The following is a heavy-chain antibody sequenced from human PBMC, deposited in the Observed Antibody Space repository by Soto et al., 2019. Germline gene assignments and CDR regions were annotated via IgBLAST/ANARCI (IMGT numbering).Heavy chain of an antibody. V-gene: IGHV3-23*01. J-gene: IGHJ6*02. CDR1: GFTFSSYA. Sequence: GGSLRLSCEASGFTFSSYAMSWVRQAPGKGLEWVSAISGSSSSTYYADSVRGRFTISRENAQNSLYLQMNSLRAEDTAVYYCARDYDFWSGRGGMDVWGQGTTVTVYS. CDR2: ISGSSSST. CDR3: ARDYDFWSGRGGMDV. D-gene: IGHD3-3*01.